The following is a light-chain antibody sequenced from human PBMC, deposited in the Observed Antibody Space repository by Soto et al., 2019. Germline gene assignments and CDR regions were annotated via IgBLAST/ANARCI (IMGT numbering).Light chain of an antibody. CDR1: QSVSSSY. Sequence: EIVLTQSPGTLSLSPGERATLSCRASQSVSSSYLAWYQQKPGQAPRLLIVGAYRSATDIPHSFSGSGSRTVSPLTISILEAEDAAVYYRHRSGSGSASFTFGPGTKVDIK. CDR2: GAY. V-gene: IGKV3-20*01. J-gene: IGKJ3*01. CDR3: HRSGSGSASFT.